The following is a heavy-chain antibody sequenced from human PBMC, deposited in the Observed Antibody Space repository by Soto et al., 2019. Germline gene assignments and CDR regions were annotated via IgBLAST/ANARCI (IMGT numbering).Heavy chain of an antibody. CDR3: TRSTQYSASLEFDF. V-gene: IGHV1-2*02. D-gene: IGHD5-12*01. CDR1: GYTFTDYF. Sequence: ASVKVSCKASGYTFTDYFIHWVRQAPGQGLEWMGWINPDNGGTVYAQKFQGRITMARDTPVSTVYMELSGLRSGDTAVYYCTRSTQYSASLEFDFWGQGTLVNVS. CDR2: INPDNGGT. J-gene: IGHJ4*02.